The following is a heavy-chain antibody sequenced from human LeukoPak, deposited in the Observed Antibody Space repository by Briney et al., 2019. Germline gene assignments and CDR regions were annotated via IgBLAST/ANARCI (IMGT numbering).Heavy chain of an antibody. Sequence: ASVKVSCKASGYTFTGYYMHWVRQAPGQGLEWMGWINPNSGGTNYAQKFQGRVTMTRDTSISTAYLELSSLRSEDTAVYYCARLVPPYDSSGYYSGRFDYWGQGTLVTVSS. D-gene: IGHD3-22*01. V-gene: IGHV1-2*02. CDR3: ARLVPPYDSSGYYSGRFDY. J-gene: IGHJ4*02. CDR2: INPNSGGT. CDR1: GYTFTGYY.